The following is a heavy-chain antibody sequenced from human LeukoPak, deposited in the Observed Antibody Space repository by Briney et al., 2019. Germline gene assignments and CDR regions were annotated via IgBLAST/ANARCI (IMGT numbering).Heavy chain of an antibody. CDR3: AREGRSSSSGY. Sequence: PSETLSLTCTVSGGSISGYYWTWIRQPAGKGLEWIGRINTSGNTNYNPSLKSRVTMSTDTSKNQFSLILNSVTAADTAVYYCAREGRSSSSGYCGQGILVTVSS. D-gene: IGHD6-6*01. CDR2: INTSGNT. V-gene: IGHV4-4*07. CDR1: GGSISGYY. J-gene: IGHJ4*02.